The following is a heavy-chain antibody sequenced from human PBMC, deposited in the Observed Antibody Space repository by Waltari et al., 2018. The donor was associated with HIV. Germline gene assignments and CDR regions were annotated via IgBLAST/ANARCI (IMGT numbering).Heavy chain of an antibody. Sequence: QLQLQESGPGLVKPSETLSLTCTVSGGSIPSSRYYWGWIRQPPGKGLEWIGNIYYSGSAYYNSSLKSRVTISVDMSKNQFSLKLNSVTAADTAVYYCARDRYYYARTGSPDYWGQGTLVTVSS. D-gene: IGHD3-22*01. CDR1: GGSIPSSRYY. J-gene: IGHJ4*02. V-gene: IGHV4-39*02. CDR3: ARDRYYYARTGSPDY. CDR2: IYYSGSA.